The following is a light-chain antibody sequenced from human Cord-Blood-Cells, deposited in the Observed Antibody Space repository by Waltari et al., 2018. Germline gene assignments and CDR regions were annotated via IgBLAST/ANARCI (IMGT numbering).Light chain of an antibody. CDR1: QSVSSN. CDR3: QQYNNWPRGT. J-gene: IGKJ5*01. V-gene: IGKV3-15*01. Sequence: EIVMTQSPATLSVSTGERATLSCRASQSVSSNLSWYQQKPGQAPRLLTYGASTRATGIPARFSGSGSETEFTLTNSSLQSEDFAVYYCQQYNNWPRGTFGQGTRLEIK. CDR2: GAS.